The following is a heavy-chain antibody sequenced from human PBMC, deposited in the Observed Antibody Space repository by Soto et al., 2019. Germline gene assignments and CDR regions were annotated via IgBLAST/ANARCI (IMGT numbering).Heavy chain of an antibody. J-gene: IGHJ4*02. CDR3: AKVATMIVVVSKNYFDY. CDR1: GFTFSSYA. V-gene: IGHV3-23*01. Sequence: WSLRLSCAASGFTFSSYAVSWVRQAPGKGLEWVSAISGSGGSTYYADSVKGRFTISRDNSKNTLYLQMNSLRAEDTAVYYCAKVATMIVVVSKNYFDYWGQGTLGTVSS. CDR2: ISGSGGST. D-gene: IGHD3-22*01.